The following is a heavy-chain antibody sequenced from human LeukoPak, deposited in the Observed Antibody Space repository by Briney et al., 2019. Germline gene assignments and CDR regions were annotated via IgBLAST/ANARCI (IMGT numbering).Heavy chain of an antibody. Sequence: SETLSLTCTVSGGSISSNGDFWGWIRQPPGKGLEWIGEINHSGSTNYNPSLKSRVTTSVDPSKNQVSLKLTSVTAADTAVYYCARVNYYDSGNYYWWFDPWGQGTLVTVSS. V-gene: IGHV4-39*07. CDR3: ARVNYYDSGNYYWWFDP. CDR2: INHSGST. J-gene: IGHJ5*02. CDR1: GGSISSNGDF. D-gene: IGHD3-22*01.